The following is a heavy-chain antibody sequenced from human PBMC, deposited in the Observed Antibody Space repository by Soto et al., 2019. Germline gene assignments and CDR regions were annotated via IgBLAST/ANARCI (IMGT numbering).Heavy chain of an antibody. CDR3: ARANGFSRYSSSWYRWFDP. D-gene: IGHD6-13*01. CDR2: ISAYNGNT. CDR1: GYTFTSYG. Sequence: ASVKVSCKASGYTFTSYGISWVRQAPGQGLEWMGWISAYNGNTNYAQKLQGRVTMTTDTSTSTAYMELRSLRSDDTAVYYCARANGFSRYSSSWYRWFDPWGQGTLVTVSS. J-gene: IGHJ5*02. V-gene: IGHV1-18*01.